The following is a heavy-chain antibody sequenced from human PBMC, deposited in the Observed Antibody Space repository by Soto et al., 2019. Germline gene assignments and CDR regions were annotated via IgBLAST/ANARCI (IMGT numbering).Heavy chain of an antibody. CDR3: ATWQGSLNFHY. CDR2: IWDDGRRK. V-gene: IGHV3-33*01. Sequence: QPVGSLRLSCAASGFTFSLYGMHWVRQAPGKGLEWVAAIWDDGRRKDYADSVKDRLFISRDNSKNTLYLQLDSLRPEDTAVYYCATWQGSLNFHYWGQGTLVTVSS. J-gene: IGHJ4*02. CDR1: GFTFSLYG.